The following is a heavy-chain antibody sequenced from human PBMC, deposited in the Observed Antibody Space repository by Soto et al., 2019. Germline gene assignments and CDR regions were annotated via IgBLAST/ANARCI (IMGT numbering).Heavy chain of an antibody. V-gene: IGHV1-69*01. Sequence: QMQLVQSGAEVKKPGSSVKVSCKASGGTFGNLGISWLRQAPGQGLEWMGGTIPIFDTPHYAEKFRDRLNINAEATSTAYMELTSLSSEDTATYYCARDREDGSGTKYNWFDSWGQGTLVTVSS. CDR1: GGTFGNLG. CDR2: TIPIFDTP. D-gene: IGHD3-10*01. J-gene: IGHJ5*01. CDR3: ARDREDGSGTKYNWFDS.